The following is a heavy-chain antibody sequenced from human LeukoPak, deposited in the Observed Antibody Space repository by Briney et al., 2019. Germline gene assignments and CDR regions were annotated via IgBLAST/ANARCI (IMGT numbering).Heavy chain of an antibody. J-gene: IGHJ6*03. Sequence: PGGSLRLSCAASGFTFSSYSMNWVRQAPGKGLEWVSSISSSSSYIYYADSVKGRFTISRDNAKNSLYLQMNSLRAEDTAVYYCARAPDYDILTGYSAYYYYYYMDVWGKGTTVTVSS. CDR1: GFTFSSYS. CDR3: ARAPDYDILTGYSAYYYYYYMDV. V-gene: IGHV3-21*01. CDR2: ISSSSSYI. D-gene: IGHD3-9*01.